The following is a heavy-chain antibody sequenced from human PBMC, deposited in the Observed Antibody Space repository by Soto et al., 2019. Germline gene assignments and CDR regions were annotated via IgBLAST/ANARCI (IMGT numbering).Heavy chain of an antibody. J-gene: IGHJ4*02. D-gene: IGHD3-22*01. CDR3: ARVGGDYYDSSGPFDY. CDR1: GDSVSSSSVA. V-gene: IGHV6-1*01. CDR2: IYYRTTWYN. Sequence: QVQLQQSGPGLVKPSQTLSLTCAISGDSVSSSSVAWNWIRQSPSRGLEWLGRIYYRTTWYNEYAEYVKSRITINPDISNIQVALQLDAVTPEDTSVYYCARVGGDYYDSSGPFDYWGQGTPVTVSS.